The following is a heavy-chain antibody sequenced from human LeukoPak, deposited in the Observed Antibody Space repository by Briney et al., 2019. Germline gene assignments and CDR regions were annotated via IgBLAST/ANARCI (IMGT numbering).Heavy chain of an antibody. CDR3: AREHWDWLLPPYYFDY. Sequence: GASVKVSCKASGGTFSSYAISWVRQAPGQGLEWMGGIFPIFGTANYAQKFQGRVTITSDESTSTAYMELRSLRSDDTAVYYCAREHWDWLLPPYYFDYWGQGTLVTVSS. V-gene: IGHV1-69*13. J-gene: IGHJ4*02. CDR1: GGTFSSYA. CDR2: IFPIFGTA. D-gene: IGHD3/OR15-3a*01.